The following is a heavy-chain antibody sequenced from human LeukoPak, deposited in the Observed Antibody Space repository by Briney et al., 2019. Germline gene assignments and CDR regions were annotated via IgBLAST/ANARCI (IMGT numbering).Heavy chain of an antibody. CDR3: TKVRPPPGSGWYGGDDY. J-gene: IGHJ4*02. Sequence: GGSLRPSCAASGFTFNAYAMTWVRQAPGKGLERVSTITNSGGTLYADSVKGRFTISRDISRNTLYLQMNSLRAEDTSIYYCTKVRPPPGSGWYGGDDYWGQGTLVTVSS. CDR1: GFTFNAYA. D-gene: IGHD6-19*01. V-gene: IGHV3-23*01. CDR2: ITNSGGT.